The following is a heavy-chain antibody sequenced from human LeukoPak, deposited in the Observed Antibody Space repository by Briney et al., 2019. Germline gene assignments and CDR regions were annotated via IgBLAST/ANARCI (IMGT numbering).Heavy chain of an antibody. V-gene: IGHV4-59*08. CDR1: GGSMSSYY. CDR2: IYHSGTT. D-gene: IGHD3-3*01. J-gene: IGHJ4*02. Sequence: PSETLSLTCTVSGGSMSSYYWSWIRQPPGKGLEWIGYIYHSGTTNYNPSLKSRVTISVDTSKNQFSLKLSSVTAADTAVYYCARKVPYYDFWSGYYFDYWGQGTLVTVSS. CDR3: ARKVPYYDFWSGYYFDY.